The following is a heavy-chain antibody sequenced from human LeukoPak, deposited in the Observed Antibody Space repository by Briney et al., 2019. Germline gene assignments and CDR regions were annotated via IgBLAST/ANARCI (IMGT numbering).Heavy chain of an antibody. D-gene: IGHD6-19*01. Sequence: SETLSLTCTVSGGSISSGGYYWSWIRQHPGKGLEWIGYIYYSGSTYYNPSLKSRVTISVDTSKNQFSLKLSSVTAADTAVYYCARTRRGYSSGWATYYFDYWGQGTLVTVSS. CDR2: IYYSGST. J-gene: IGHJ4*02. V-gene: IGHV4-31*03. CDR1: GGSISSGGYY. CDR3: ARTRRGYSSGWATYYFDY.